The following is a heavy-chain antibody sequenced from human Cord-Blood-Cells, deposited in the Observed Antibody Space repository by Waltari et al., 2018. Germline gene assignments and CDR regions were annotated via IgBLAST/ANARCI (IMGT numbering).Heavy chain of an antibody. D-gene: IGHD4-17*01. CDR3: AREPDYGDYFDY. J-gene: IGHJ4*02. V-gene: IGHV3-21*01. CDR2: ISSSSSYI. Sequence: EVQLVASGGGLVKPGGSLRLSCAASGFTFSSYSLNWVRQAPGKGLEWVASISSSSSYIYYADSVKGRFTISRDNAKNSLYLQMNSLRAEDTAVYYCAREPDYGDYFDYWGQGTLVTVSS. CDR1: GFTFSSYS.